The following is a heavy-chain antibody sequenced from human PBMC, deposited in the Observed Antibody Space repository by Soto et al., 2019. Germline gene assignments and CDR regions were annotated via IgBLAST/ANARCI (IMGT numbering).Heavy chain of an antibody. CDR2: VYHTGTT. V-gene: IGHV4-31*02. Sequence: SETLSLTCVVSGGPVSGDDLYWSWIRHLPGKGLEWIANVYHTGTTYYNPSLKSRVSMSVDTSQNQFSLILASVTAADTAVYYCARALVTDYNSRDYPYYFAMDVWGQGTSVTVSS. J-gene: IGHJ6*02. CDR3: ARALVTDYNSRDYPYYFAMDV. D-gene: IGHD3-22*01. CDR1: GGPVSGDDLY.